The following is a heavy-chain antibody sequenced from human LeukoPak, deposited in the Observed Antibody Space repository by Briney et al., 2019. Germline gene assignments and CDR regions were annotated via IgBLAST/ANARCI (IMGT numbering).Heavy chain of an antibody. J-gene: IGHJ1*01. CDR3: AVGTYYYDSSGYSEYFQH. Sequence: PSETLSLTRTVSGGSISTSSYYWGWSRHPPGKGLEWIGHIYYSGRTYYNPSLKSRVTISVDTSKNQFSLKLSSVTAADTAVYYCAVGTYYYDSSGYSEYFQHWGQGTLVTVCS. CDR2: IYYSGRT. CDR1: GGSISTSSYY. D-gene: IGHD3-22*01. V-gene: IGHV4-39*07.